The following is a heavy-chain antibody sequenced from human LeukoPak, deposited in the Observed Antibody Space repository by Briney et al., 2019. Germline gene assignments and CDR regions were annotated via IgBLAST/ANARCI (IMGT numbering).Heavy chain of an antibody. D-gene: IGHD3-10*01. CDR1: GFTFSSYA. J-gene: IGHJ6*02. V-gene: IGHV3-30*04. CDR3: ARDGFYGSGPGDSLYYYYGMDV. CDR2: ISYDGSNK. Sequence: GRSLRLSCAASGFTFSSYAMHWVRQAPGKGLEWVAVISYDGSNKYYAGSVKGRFTISRDNSKNTLYLQMNSLRAEDTAVYYCARDGFYGSGPGDSLYYYYGMDVWGQGTTVTVSS.